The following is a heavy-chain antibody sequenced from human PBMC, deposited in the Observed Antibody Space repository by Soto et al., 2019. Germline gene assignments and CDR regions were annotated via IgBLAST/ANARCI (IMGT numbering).Heavy chain of an antibody. CDR3: ARHIVVKVVGNYYMDV. Sequence: SETLSLTCTVSGGSISSSSYYWGWIRQPPGKGLEWIGSIYYSGSTYYNPSLKSRVTISVDTPKNQFSLKLSSVTAADTAVYYCARHIVVKVVGNYYMDVWDKGTTVTVSS. D-gene: IGHD2-2*01. CDR2: IYYSGST. V-gene: IGHV4-39*01. CDR1: GGSISSSSYY. J-gene: IGHJ6*03.